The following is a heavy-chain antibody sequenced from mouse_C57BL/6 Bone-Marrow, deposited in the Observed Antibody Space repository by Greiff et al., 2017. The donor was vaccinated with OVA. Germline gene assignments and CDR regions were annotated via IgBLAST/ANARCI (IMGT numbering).Heavy chain of an antibody. CDR1: GYTFTSYW. D-gene: IGHD1-1*01. CDR3: ARDYYGSSSYYARDY. Sequence: QVQLQQPGAELVMPGASVKLSCKASGYTFTSYWMHWVKQRPGQGLEWIGEIDPSDSYTNYNQKFKGKSTLTVDKSSSTAYMQLSSLTSEDSAVYYCARDYYGSSSYYARDYWGQGTSVTVSS. J-gene: IGHJ4*01. V-gene: IGHV1-69*01. CDR2: IDPSDSYT.